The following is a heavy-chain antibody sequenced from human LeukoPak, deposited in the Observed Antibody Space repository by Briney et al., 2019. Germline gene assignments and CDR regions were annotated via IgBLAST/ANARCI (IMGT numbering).Heavy chain of an antibody. V-gene: IGHV4-39*07. D-gene: IGHD3-10*01. Sequence: SETLSLTCTVSGGSISSSSYHWGWIRQPPGKGLEWIGEINHSGSTNYNPSLKSRVTISVDTSKNQFSLKLSSVTAADTAVYYCAANYYGSGSYYRTRYNWFDPWGQGTLVTVSS. CDR2: INHSGST. CDR1: GGSISSSSYH. J-gene: IGHJ5*02. CDR3: AANYYGSGSYYRTRYNWFDP.